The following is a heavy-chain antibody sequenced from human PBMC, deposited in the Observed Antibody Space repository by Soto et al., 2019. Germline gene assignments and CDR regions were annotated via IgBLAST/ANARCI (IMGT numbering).Heavy chain of an antibody. Sequence: PSETLSLTCTASGGSISSSSYYWGWIRQPPGKGLEWIGSIYYSGSTYYNPSLKSRVTISVDTSKNQFSLKLSSVTAADTAVYYCARLQQWLVLVDYWGQGTLVTVSS. CDR3: ARLQQWLVLVDY. J-gene: IGHJ4*02. CDR2: IYYSGST. CDR1: GGSISSSSYY. V-gene: IGHV4-39*01. D-gene: IGHD6-19*01.